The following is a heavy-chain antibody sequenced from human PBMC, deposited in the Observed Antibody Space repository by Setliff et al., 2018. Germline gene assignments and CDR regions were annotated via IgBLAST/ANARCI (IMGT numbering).Heavy chain of an antibody. CDR1: GFTFRNYA. J-gene: IGHJ6*03. CDR3: ARGVAGASPNYYYMDA. D-gene: IGHD6-19*01. Sequence: ASVKVSCKASGFTFRNYAISWVRQAPGQGLEWMGWISAYNGDTTYTQNLQGRVTLTTDTSTTTAYMELRSLRSDDTAMYFCARGVAGASPNYYYMDAWGRGTTVTVSS. V-gene: IGHV1-18*01. CDR2: ISAYNGDT.